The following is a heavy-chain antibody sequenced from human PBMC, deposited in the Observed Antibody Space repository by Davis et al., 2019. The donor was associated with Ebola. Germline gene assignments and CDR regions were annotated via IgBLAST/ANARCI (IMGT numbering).Heavy chain of an antibody. CDR3: AREGGIAVADFDY. D-gene: IGHD6-19*01. J-gene: IGHJ4*02. Sequence: SVKVSCKASGGTFSSYTISWVRQAPGQGLEWMGRIIPILGIANYAQKFQGRVTITADKSTSTAYMELSSLRSEDTAVYYCAREGGIAVADFDYWGQGTLVTVSS. V-gene: IGHV1-69*04. CDR1: GGTFSSYT. CDR2: IIPILGIA.